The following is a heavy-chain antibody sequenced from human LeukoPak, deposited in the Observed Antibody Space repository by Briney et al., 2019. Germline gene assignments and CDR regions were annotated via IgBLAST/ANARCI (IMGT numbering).Heavy chain of an antibody. D-gene: IGHD1-26*01. Sequence: GGSLRLSCAASGFTFSNAWMSWVRQAPGKGLEWVGRIKSKTDGGTTDYAAPVKGRFTISRDDSKNTLYLQMNSLKTEDTAVYYCTTGPVGLGSYYDYWGQGTLVTVSS. CDR2: IKSKTDGGTT. J-gene: IGHJ4*02. CDR3: TTGPVGLGSYYDY. V-gene: IGHV3-15*01. CDR1: GFTFSNAW.